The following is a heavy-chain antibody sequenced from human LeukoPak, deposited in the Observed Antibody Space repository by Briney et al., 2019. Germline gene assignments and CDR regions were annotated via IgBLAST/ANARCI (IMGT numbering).Heavy chain of an antibody. CDR1: GFTFDDYT. D-gene: IGHD3-22*01. J-gene: IGHJ2*01. Sequence: SGGSLRLSCAASGFTFDDYTMHWVRQAPGKGLEWVSLISWDGGSTYYADSVKGRFTISRDNSKNSLYLQMNSLRTEDTALYYCAKDSGQWLSLWYFDLWGRGTLVTVSS. CDR2: ISWDGGST. CDR3: AKDSGQWLSLWYFDL. V-gene: IGHV3-43*01.